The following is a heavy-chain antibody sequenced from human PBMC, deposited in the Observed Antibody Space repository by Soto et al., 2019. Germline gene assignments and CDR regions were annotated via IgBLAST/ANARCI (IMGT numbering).Heavy chain of an antibody. D-gene: IGHD2-15*01. CDR3: AKETYSGPLDY. J-gene: IGHJ4*02. CDR1: GFTFSSYG. V-gene: IGHV3-30*18. CDR2: ISYEGSNK. Sequence: QVQLVESGGGVVQPGRSLRLSCAASGFTFSSYGMHWVRQAPGTGLEWVAVISYEGSNKYYADSVKGRFTISRDNSKNTLYLQMNSLRAEDTAVYYCAKETYSGPLDYWGEGTLVTVAA.